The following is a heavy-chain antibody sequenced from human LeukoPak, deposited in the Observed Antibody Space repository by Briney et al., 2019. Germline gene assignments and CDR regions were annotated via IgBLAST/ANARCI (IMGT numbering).Heavy chain of an antibody. J-gene: IGHJ5*02. CDR2: IWYDGSSK. CDR1: GFTFSSYG. Sequence: GGSLRLSCAASGFTFSSYGIHWVRQAPGKGLEWVAAIWYDGSSKYYADSAKGRFNISRDNSKNTLYLQMSSLRAEDTAVYYCARGTDTAMVTGGYNWFDPWGQGTLVTVSS. D-gene: IGHD5-18*01. CDR3: ARGTDTAMVTGGYNWFDP. V-gene: IGHV3-33*01.